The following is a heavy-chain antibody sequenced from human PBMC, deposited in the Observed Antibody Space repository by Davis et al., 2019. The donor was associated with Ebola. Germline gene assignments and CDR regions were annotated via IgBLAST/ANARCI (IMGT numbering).Heavy chain of an antibody. CDR1: GYTFTSYA. CDR3: ARCEENPDTSMVSCFDY. V-gene: IGHV7-4-1*02. CDR2: INTNTENP. J-gene: IGHJ4*02. Sequence: ASVKVSCKASGYTFTSYAMNWVRQAPGQGLEWMGWINTNTENPTYAQGFTGRFVFSLDTSVSTAYLQISSLEAEDTAVYYCARCEENPDTSMVSCFDYWGRGTLVTVSS. D-gene: IGHD5-18*01.